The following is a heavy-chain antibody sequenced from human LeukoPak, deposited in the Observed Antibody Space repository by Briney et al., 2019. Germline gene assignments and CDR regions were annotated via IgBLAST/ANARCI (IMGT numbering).Heavy chain of an antibody. Sequence: PGGSLRLSCTASGFTFRSYTMNWVRQAPGQGLEWVSSVSGTGTNTFYADPLLGRFTISRDNAKNSLYLHIKGLRAEDTAVYYCVRTKEDKYYLGSGDYRWGQGTLVTVSS. CDR2: VSGTGTNT. CDR1: GFTFRSYT. J-gene: IGHJ4*02. V-gene: IGHV3-21*01. D-gene: IGHD3-10*01. CDR3: VRTKEDKYYLGSGDYR.